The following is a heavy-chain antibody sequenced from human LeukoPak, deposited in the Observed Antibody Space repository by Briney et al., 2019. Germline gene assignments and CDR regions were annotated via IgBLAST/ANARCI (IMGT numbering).Heavy chain of an antibody. J-gene: IGHJ5*02. V-gene: IGHV3-33*01. CDR2: IWYDGSNK. CDR1: GFTFSSYG. CDR3: ARDIGYSYGYVGHWFDP. Sequence: GRSLRLSCAASGFTFSSYGMHWVRQASGKGLEWVAVIWYDGSNKYYADSVKGRFTISRDNSKNTLYLQMNSLRAEDTAVYYCARDIGYSYGYVGHWFDPWGQGTLVTVSS. D-gene: IGHD5-18*01.